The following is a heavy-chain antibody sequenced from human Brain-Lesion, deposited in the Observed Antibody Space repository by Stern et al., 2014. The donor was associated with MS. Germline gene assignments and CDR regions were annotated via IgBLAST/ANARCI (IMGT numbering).Heavy chain of an antibody. Sequence: EVQLVESGGGLVQPGGSLRLSWAASGFTFSTYWMHGARQAPGKGLVWVSRVNNDGRRTSYADSVKGRFTMSRDNAKNTLYLQMNSLRVEDTAIYYCARGERWFDSWGQGTLVTVSS. CDR2: VNNDGRRT. CDR1: GFTFSTYW. J-gene: IGHJ5*01. V-gene: IGHV3-74*02. CDR3: ARGERWFDS. D-gene: IGHD3-10*01.